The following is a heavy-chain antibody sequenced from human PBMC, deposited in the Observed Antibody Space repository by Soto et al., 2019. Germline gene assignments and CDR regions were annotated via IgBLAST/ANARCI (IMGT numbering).Heavy chain of an antibody. D-gene: IGHD3-22*01. CDR2: ISGSGSGT. V-gene: IGHV3-23*01. CDR1: GFIFGGYA. J-gene: IGHJ4*02. Sequence: GGSLRLSCTASGFIFGGYAMSWVRQAPGKGLEWVSSISGSGSGTYYADSVKGRFTISRDNSKNTVYLQMNSLRVEDTAIYYCAKDSSGYYRPIDCWGQGTLVTVSS. CDR3: AKDSSGYYRPIDC.